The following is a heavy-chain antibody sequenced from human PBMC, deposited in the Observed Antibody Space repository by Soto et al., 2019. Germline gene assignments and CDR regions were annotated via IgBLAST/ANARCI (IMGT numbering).Heavy chain of an antibody. V-gene: IGHV3-11*01. CDR3: ARGSPSNWNDPPSFDY. CDR2: ISSSGSTI. Sequence: GGSLRLSCAASGFTFSDYYMSWIRQAPGKGLEWVSYISSSGSTIYYADSVKGRFTISRDNAKNSLYLQMNSLRAEDTAVYYCARGSPSNWNDPPSFDYWGQGTLVTVSS. CDR1: GFTFSDYY. D-gene: IGHD1-1*01. J-gene: IGHJ4*02.